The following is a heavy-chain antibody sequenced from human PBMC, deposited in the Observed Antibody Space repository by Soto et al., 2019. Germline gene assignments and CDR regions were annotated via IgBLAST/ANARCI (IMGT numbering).Heavy chain of an antibody. CDR2: IYSGGST. CDR3: ARTCSGGTCSFDY. Sequence: PGGSLRLSCAASGFTVSSYYMSWVRQAPGKGLEWVSVIYSGGSTYYADSVKGRFTISRDNSENTLYLQMNSLRAEDTAVYYCARTCSGGTCSFDYWGQGTLVTVSS. V-gene: IGHV3-66*01. J-gene: IGHJ4*02. CDR1: GFTVSSYY. D-gene: IGHD2-15*01.